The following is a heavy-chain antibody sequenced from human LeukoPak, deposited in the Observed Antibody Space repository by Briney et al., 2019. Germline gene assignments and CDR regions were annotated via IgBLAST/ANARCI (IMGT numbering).Heavy chain of an antibody. CDR1: GYTFTGYY. V-gene: IGHV1-2*04. J-gene: IGHJ5*02. CDR2: ISPNSGGT. CDR3: ARERRRGYCSSTSCQRYNWFDP. D-gene: IGHD2-2*01. Sequence: ASVKVSCKASGYTFTGYYMHWVRRAPGQGLEWMGWISPNSGGTNYAQKFQGWVTMTRDTSISTAYMELSRLRSDDTAVYYCARERRRGYCSSTSCQRYNWFDPWGQGTLVTVSS.